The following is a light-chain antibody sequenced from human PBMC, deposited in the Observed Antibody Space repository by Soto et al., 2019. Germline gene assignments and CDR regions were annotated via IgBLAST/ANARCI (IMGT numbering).Light chain of an antibody. CDR3: QAWDSSTQGV. V-gene: IGLV3-1*01. CDR2: QDS. Sequence: SYELTQPPSVSVSPGQTASITCSGDKLGDKYACWYQQKPGQSPVLVIYQDSKRPSGIPERFSGSNSGNTATLTISGTQAMDEADSYCQAWDSSTQGVFGTGTKLTVL. CDR1: KLGDKY. J-gene: IGLJ1*01.